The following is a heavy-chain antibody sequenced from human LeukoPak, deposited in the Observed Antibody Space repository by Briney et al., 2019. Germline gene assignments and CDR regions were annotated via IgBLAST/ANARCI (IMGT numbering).Heavy chain of an antibody. CDR1: GYTFTGYY. CDR3: AGDLGRYCSSTSCWGYYFDY. D-gene: IGHD2-2*01. J-gene: IGHJ4*02. Sequence: GASVKVSCKASGYTFTGYYMHWVRQAPGQGLEWMGWINPNSGGTNYAQKFQGRVTMTRDTSISTAYMELSRLRSDDTAVYYCAGDLGRYCSSTSCWGYYFDYWGQGTLVTVSS. CDR2: INPNSGGT. V-gene: IGHV1-2*02.